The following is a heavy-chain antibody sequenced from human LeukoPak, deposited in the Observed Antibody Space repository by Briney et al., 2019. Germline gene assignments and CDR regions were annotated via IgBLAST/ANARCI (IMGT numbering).Heavy chain of an antibody. Sequence: PGGSLRLSCEASGFTFSSYAMHWVRQAPGKGLEWVAVISYDGSNKYYADSVKGRFTVSRDNARNTVYLQMNNLRVDDTAMYYCVGTIASRGSEYWGQGALVTVSS. D-gene: IGHD6-6*01. CDR3: VGTIASRGSEY. CDR1: GFTFSSYA. CDR2: ISYDGSNK. V-gene: IGHV3-30-3*01. J-gene: IGHJ4*02.